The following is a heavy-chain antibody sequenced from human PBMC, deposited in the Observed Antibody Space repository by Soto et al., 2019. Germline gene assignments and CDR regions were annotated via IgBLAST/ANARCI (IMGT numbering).Heavy chain of an antibody. CDR3: ARTSWGYSSSSMVRNYYYGMDV. D-gene: IGHD6-6*01. CDR1: GGTFSSYA. J-gene: IGHJ6*02. CDR2: IIPIFGTA. Sequence: QVQLVQSGAEVKKPGSSVKVSCKASGGTFSSYAISWVRQAPGQGLEWMGGIIPIFGTANYAQKFQGRVTITADESTSTAYMELSSLRSEYTAVYYCARTSWGYSSSSMVRNYYYGMDVWGQGTTVTVSS. V-gene: IGHV1-69*01.